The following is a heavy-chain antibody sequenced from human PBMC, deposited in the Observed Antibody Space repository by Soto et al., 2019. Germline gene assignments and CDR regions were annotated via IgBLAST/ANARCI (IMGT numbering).Heavy chain of an antibody. CDR3: ARADTAMVQWFDP. CDR2: IYYSGST. CDR1: GGSISSYY. Sequence: SETLSLTCTVSGGSISSYYWSLIRQPPGKGLEWIGYIYYSGSTNYNPSLKSRVTISVDTSKNQFSLKLSSVTAADTAVYYCARADTAMVQWFDPWGQGTLVTVSS. J-gene: IGHJ5*02. D-gene: IGHD5-18*01. V-gene: IGHV4-59*01.